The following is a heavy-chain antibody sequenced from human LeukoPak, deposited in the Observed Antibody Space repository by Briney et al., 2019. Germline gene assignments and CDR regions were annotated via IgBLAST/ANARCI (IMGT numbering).Heavy chain of an antibody. CDR1: GFTFRSYA. V-gene: IGHV3-33*01. CDR2: IWFDGSNE. D-gene: IGHD6-19*01. Sequence: PGTSLRLSCVAYGFTFRSYAMHWVRQAPGKGLEWVAVIWFDGSNEHYADSMKGRVTISRDNSKNTLYLQMYTLRAEDTAVYYCARDQYSSGWSHPGDYWGQGTLITVSS. CDR3: ARDQYSSGWSHPGDY. J-gene: IGHJ4*02.